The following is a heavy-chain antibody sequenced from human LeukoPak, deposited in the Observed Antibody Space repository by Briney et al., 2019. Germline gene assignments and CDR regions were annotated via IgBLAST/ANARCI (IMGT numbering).Heavy chain of an antibody. CDR1: GFSFSSYG. V-gene: IGHV3-30*03. D-gene: IGHD3-22*01. Sequence: GGSLRLSCAASGFSFSSYGMHWVRQAPGKGLEWVAVISYDGSNKYYADSVKGRFTISRDNSKNTLYLQMNSLRAEDTAVYYCARGGRYDSSGYLHYFDYWGQGTLVTVSS. CDR3: ARGGRYDSSGYLHYFDY. CDR2: ISYDGSNK. J-gene: IGHJ4*02.